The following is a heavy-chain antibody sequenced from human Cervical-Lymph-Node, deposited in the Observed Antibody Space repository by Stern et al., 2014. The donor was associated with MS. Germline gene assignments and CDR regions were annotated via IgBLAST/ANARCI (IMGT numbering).Heavy chain of an antibody. CDR1: GFSLSTSGMC. CDR2: IDWDDDK. CDR3: ARIGGRHYYYGMDV. J-gene: IGHJ6*02. V-gene: IGHV2-70*01. Sequence: QITLKESGPALVKPTQTLTLTCTFSGFSLSTSGMCVSWIRQPPGKDLEWLELIDWDDDKSYSTSLKTRLTISKDTSKNQVVLTMTNMDPVDTATYYCARIGGRHYYYGMDVWGQGTTVTVSS. D-gene: IGHD3-3*01.